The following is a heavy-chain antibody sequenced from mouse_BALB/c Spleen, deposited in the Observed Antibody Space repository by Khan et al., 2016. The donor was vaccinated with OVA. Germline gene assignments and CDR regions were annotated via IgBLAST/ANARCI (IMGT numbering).Heavy chain of an antibody. CDR2: IFPGSVST. Sequence: VQLQESGGDLMKPGASVKISCKATGYTFSSYWIEWVKQRPGHGLEWMGQIFPGSVSTTYNEKFKGKATFTADTSSNTAYMQLSSLTSEDSAVYYCARGGYGGFAYWGQGTLVTVSA. D-gene: IGHD2-2*01. J-gene: IGHJ3*01. CDR3: ARGGYGGFAY. CDR1: GYTFSSYW. V-gene: IGHV1-9*01.